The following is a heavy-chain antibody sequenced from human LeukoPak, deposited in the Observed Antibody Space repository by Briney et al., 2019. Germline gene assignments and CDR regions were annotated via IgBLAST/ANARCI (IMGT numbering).Heavy chain of an antibody. J-gene: IGHJ4*02. D-gene: IGHD5-12*01. CDR2: IGVRSGDL. CDR3: ARRYSMVPFDF. Sequence: GGSLRLSCVASGFTFSNSAMSWVRQSPGKGLEWVSSIGVRSGDLIYADSVKGRFTISRDNSKNTVHLQMNSLRGDDTAVYYCARRYSMVPFDFWGQGILATVSS. V-gene: IGHV3-23*01. CDR1: GFTFSNSA.